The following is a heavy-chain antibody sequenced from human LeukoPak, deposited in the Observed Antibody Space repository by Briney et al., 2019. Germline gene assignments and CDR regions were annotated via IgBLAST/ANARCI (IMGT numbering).Heavy chain of an antibody. V-gene: IGHV4-39*01. D-gene: IGHD3-22*01. CDR2: VRYSGKT. Sequence: SETLSLTCTVSGGSISSSSDYWGWFRQPPGKGLEWIGSVRYSGKTYYNPSLKSRLTMSVDTSKSQFSLKLSSVTAADTAVYFCARHYYDSSGSRRDYYFDYCGQGTLVTVSS. J-gene: IGHJ4*02. CDR1: GGSISSSSDY. CDR3: ARHYYDSSGSRRDYYFDY.